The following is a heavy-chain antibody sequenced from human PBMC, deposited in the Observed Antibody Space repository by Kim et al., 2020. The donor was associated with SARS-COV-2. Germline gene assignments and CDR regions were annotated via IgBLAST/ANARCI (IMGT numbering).Heavy chain of an antibody. CDR2: IYSGGST. CDR1: EFTVSSNY. D-gene: IGHD3-10*01. Sequence: GGSLRLSCAASEFTVSSNYMSWVRQAPGKGLEWVSLIYSGGSTYFADSVKGRLTISRHDSKNTLYLEMNSLRAEDTAVYYCARGPGGSFHGSYFDHWGQG. CDR3: ARGPGGSFHGSYFDH. J-gene: IGHJ4*02. V-gene: IGHV3-53*04.